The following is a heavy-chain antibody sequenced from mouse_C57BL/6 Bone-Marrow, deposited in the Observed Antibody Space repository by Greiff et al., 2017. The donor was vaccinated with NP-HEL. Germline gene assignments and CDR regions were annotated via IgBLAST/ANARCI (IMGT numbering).Heavy chain of an antibody. CDR3: ARSDGYLTWFAY. V-gene: IGHV1-76*01. Sequence: VQRVESGAELVRPGASVKLSCKASGYTFTDYYINWVKQRPGQGLEWIARIYPGSGNTYYNEKFKGKATLTAEKSSSTAYMQLSSLTSEDSAVYFCARSDGYLTWFAYWGQGTLVTVSA. CDR1: GYTFTDYY. J-gene: IGHJ3*01. CDR2: IYPGSGNT. D-gene: IGHD2-3*01.